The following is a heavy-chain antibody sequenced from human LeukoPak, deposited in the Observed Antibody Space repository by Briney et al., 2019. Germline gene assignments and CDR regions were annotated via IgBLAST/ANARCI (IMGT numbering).Heavy chain of an antibody. Sequence: SETLSLTCTVSGGSISSYYWSWIRQPPGKGLEWIGEINHSESTNYTPSLKSRVTISVDTSKNQFSLKLSSVTAADTAVYYCARGYGDYRYYNYYMDVCGQGTTVTVSS. CDR2: INHSEST. CDR1: GGSISSYY. D-gene: IGHD4-17*01. J-gene: IGHJ6*03. V-gene: IGHV4-34*01. CDR3: ARGYGDYRYYNYYMDV.